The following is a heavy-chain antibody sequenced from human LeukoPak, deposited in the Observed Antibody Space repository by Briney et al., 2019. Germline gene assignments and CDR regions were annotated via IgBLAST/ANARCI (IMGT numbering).Heavy chain of an antibody. Sequence: PATSLRLSCAASGFTFSSYGMHWVRQAPGKGLEWVAVIWYDGSNKYYADSVKGRFTISRDNSKNTLYLQMNSLRAEDTAVYYCARDQGYDSSGPDYWGQGTLVTVSS. D-gene: IGHD3-22*01. CDR3: ARDQGYDSSGPDY. J-gene: IGHJ4*02. CDR1: GFTFSSYG. V-gene: IGHV3-33*01. CDR2: IWYDGSNK.